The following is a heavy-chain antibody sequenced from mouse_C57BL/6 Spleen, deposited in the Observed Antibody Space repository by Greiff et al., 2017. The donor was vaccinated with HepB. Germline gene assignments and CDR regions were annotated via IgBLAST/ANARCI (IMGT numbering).Heavy chain of an antibody. CDR1: GYTFTSYW. J-gene: IGHJ2*01. CDR3: TRGDITTVVYFDY. Sequence: VQLQQPGAELVKPGASVKLSCKASGYTFTSYWMHWVKQTPVHGLEWIGAIDPETGGTAYNQKFKGKAILTADKSSSTAYMELRSLTSEDSAVYYCTRGDITTVVYFDYWGQGTTLTVSS. D-gene: IGHD1-1*01. CDR2: IDPETGGT. V-gene: IGHV1-15*01.